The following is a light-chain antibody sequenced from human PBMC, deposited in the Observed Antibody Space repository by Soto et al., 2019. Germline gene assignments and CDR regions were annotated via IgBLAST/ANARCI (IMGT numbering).Light chain of an antibody. V-gene: IGLV2-18*01. Sequence: QSALTQPRSVYGSPGQSVAISCTGTSSDVGGYEHVSWYQLAPGTAPKLLISDVINRPSGVPDRFSGSKSGNTPSLTISGLQAEDEADYYCGLFTSSATWVFGGGTKLTVL. CDR2: DVI. CDR3: GLFTSSATWV. CDR1: SSDVGGYEH. J-gene: IGLJ3*02.